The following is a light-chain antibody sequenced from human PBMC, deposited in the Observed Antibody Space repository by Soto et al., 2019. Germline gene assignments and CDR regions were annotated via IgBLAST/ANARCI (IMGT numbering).Light chain of an antibody. CDR1: SSDVGAYPY. CDR3: SSYAGSNNFDV. V-gene: IGLV2-8*01. Sequence: QSVLTQPPSASGSPGQSVTISCTGTSSDVGAYPYVSWYQHHPGNAPKLMIFEVTKRPSGVPDRFSGSKSGNTASLTVSGLQAEDEAYYYCSSYAGSNNFDVFGTGTKVTVL. CDR2: EVT. J-gene: IGLJ1*01.